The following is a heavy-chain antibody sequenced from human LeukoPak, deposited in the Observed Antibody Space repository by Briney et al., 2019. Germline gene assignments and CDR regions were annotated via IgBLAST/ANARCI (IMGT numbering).Heavy chain of an antibody. Sequence: GESLRLSCAASRFTFSSYAMTWVRQAPGEGLEWVSAISDSGGSTYYADSVKGRFTISRDNSKNTLYLQMNSLRAEDTAVYYCAKVDRPVVLEWLLSYWGQGTLVTVSS. J-gene: IGHJ4*02. CDR1: RFTFSSYA. V-gene: IGHV3-23*01. D-gene: IGHD3-3*01. CDR2: ISDSGGST. CDR3: AKVDRPVVLEWLLSY.